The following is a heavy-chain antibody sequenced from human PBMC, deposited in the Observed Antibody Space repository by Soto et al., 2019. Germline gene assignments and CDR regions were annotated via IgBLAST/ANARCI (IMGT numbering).Heavy chain of an antibody. J-gene: IGHJ4*02. Sequence: QVQLQESGPGLVKPSQTLSLTGTVSGGSISSGGYYWSWLRQHPGKGLEWIGYIYYSGSTYYNPSVKSRVTISVDTSKNQFSLKLSSVTAADTAVYYCARDRDSSGYYVNWGQGTLVTVSS. CDR1: GGSISSGGYY. CDR2: IYYSGST. CDR3: ARDRDSSGYYVN. D-gene: IGHD3-22*01. V-gene: IGHV4-31*03.